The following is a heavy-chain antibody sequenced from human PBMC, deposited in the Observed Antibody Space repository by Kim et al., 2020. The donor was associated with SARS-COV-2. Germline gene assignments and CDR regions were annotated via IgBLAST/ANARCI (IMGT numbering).Heavy chain of an antibody. CDR1: GFFVSGNY. V-gene: IGHV3-66*01. CDR3: ARTGTLGFGAGPYSPPNS. Sequence: GGSLRLSCAASGFFVSGNYMSWVRQSARKGLEWVAVIYIGGNTFYADSVKGRFTISRDNSKNTLYLQMSSLRAEDTAVYYCARTGTLGFGAGPYSPPNSWGQGTLVTVSS. J-gene: IGHJ4*02. D-gene: IGHD3-10*01. CDR2: IYIGGNT.